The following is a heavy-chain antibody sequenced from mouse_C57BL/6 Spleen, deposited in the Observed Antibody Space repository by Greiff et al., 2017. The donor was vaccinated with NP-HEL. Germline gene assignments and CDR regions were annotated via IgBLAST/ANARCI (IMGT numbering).Heavy chain of an antibody. V-gene: IGHV1-22*01. J-gene: IGHJ3*01. D-gene: IGHD1-1*01. Sequence: VQLKESGPELVKPGASVKMSCKASGYTFTDYNMHWVKQSHGKSLEWIGYINPNNGGTSYNQKFKGKATLTVNKSSSTAYMELRSLTSEDSSVYYCELLREEGFAYWGQGTLVTVSA. CDR2: INPNNGGT. CDR1: GYTFTDYN. CDR3: ELLREEGFAY.